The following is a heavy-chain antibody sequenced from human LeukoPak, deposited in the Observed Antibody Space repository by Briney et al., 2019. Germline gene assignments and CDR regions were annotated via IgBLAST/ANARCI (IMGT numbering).Heavy chain of an antibody. D-gene: IGHD3-22*01. V-gene: IGHV1-69*01. CDR1: GGTFSSYA. CDR2: IIPIFGTA. J-gene: IGHJ5*02. CDR3: ARGSDSSGYYSWFDP. Sequence: ASVKVSSKASGGTFSSYAISWVRQAPGQGLEWMGGIIPIFGTANYAQKFQGRVTITADESTSTAYMELSSLRSEDTAVYYCARGSDSSGYYSWFDPWGQGTLVTVSS.